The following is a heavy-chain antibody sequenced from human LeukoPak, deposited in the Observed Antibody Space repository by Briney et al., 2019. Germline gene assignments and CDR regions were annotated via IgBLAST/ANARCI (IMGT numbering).Heavy chain of an antibody. CDR1: GDSVSGNSAA. D-gene: IGHD5-18*01. CDR2: TYYRSKWYN. Sequence: SQTLSLTCAISGDSVSGNSAAWSWIRQSPSRGLEWLGRTYYRSKWYNDYAVSVKSRITINPDTFNNQFSLQLNSVTPEDTAVYYCARDSGYSRDFDYWGQGTLVTVSS. CDR3: ARDSGYSRDFDY. J-gene: IGHJ4*02. V-gene: IGHV6-1*01.